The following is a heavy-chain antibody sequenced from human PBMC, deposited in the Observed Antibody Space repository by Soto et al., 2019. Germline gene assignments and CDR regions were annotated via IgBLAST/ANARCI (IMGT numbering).Heavy chain of an antibody. D-gene: IGHD3-16*01. Sequence: EVQLVESGGGLVQPGGSLRLTCAASGFSLSKYWMSWVRQAPGKGLEWVANVKQDGSDKYYVDSVKGRFTISRDNAKNSLFLQMNNLRAEDTAVYYCARGGGNFDQWGQGTLVTVSS. V-gene: IGHV3-7*04. CDR3: ARGGGNFDQ. J-gene: IGHJ4*01. CDR1: GFSLSKYW. CDR2: VKQDGSDK.